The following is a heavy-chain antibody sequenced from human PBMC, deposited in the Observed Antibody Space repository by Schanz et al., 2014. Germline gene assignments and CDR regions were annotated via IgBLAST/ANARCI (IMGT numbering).Heavy chain of an antibody. CDR3: ANRGHLRGWFDS. D-gene: IGHD3-10*01. CDR2: IKQDGSEK. CDR1: GFSFSDYG. J-gene: IGHJ5*01. Sequence: VQLVESGGGVVQPGRSLRLSCAGSGFSFSDYGMHWVRQAPGRGLEWVANIKQDGSEKYYVDSVQGRFTISRDNAKNSLYLQMNSLRAEDTAVYYCANRGHLRGWFDSWGQGILVTVSS. V-gene: IGHV3-7*03.